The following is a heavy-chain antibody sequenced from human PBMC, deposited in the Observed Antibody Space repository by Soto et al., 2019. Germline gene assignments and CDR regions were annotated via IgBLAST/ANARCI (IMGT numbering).Heavy chain of an antibody. V-gene: IGHV4-59*01. CDR3: ARMVRGEFRSLISRYFDY. J-gene: IGHJ4*02. Sequence: PSETLSHTCTVSGGSISSYYWSWIRQPPGKGLEWIGYIYYSGSTNYNPSLKSRVTISVDTSKNQFSLKLSSVTAADTAVYYCARMVRGEFRSLISRYFDYWGQGTLVTVSS. D-gene: IGHD3-10*01. CDR1: GGSISSYY. CDR2: IYYSGST.